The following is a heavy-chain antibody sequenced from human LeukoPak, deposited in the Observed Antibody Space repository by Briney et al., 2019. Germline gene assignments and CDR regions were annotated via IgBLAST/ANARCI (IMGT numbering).Heavy chain of an antibody. J-gene: IGHJ3*02. V-gene: IGHV4-59*01. D-gene: IGHD6-19*01. Sequence: PSETLSLTCTVSVGSISSYYWSWIRQPPGKGLEWIGYIYYSGSTNYNPSLKSRVTISVDTSKNQFSLKLSSVTAADTAVYYCAREGSSGWYRDAFDIWGQGTMVTVSS. CDR1: VGSISSYY. CDR3: AREGSSGWYRDAFDI. CDR2: IYYSGST.